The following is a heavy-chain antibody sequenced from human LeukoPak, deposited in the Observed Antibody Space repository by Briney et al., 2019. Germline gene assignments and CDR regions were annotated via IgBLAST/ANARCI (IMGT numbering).Heavy chain of an antibody. V-gene: IGHV4-39*01. CDR3: ARQALDPASIAAPDWFDP. J-gene: IGHJ5*02. D-gene: IGHD6-6*01. CDR2: IYYSGST. Sequence: PSETLSLTCTVSGGSISSSSYYWGWIRQPPGKGLEWIGSIYYSGSTYYNPSLKSRVTISVDTSKNQFSLKLSSVTAADTAVYYCARQALDPASIAAPDWFDPWGQGTLVTVSS. CDR1: GGSISSSSYY.